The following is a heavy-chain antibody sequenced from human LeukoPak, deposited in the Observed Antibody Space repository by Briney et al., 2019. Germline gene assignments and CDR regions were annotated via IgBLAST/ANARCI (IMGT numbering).Heavy chain of an antibody. J-gene: IGHJ5*02. CDR2: ISYSGGT. CDR3: AREYNWFDP. V-gene: IGHV4-59*01. Sequence: PSETLSLTCTVSGDSISAYYWTWIRRPPGKGLEWIGYISYSGGTNYNASLKSRVTISLDTFKNQFSLKLTSVTAADTAMYYCAREYNWFDPWGQGTLVTVSS. CDR1: GDSISAYY.